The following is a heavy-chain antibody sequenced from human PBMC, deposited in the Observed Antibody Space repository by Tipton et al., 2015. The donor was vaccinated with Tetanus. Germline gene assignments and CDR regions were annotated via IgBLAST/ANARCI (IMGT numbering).Heavy chain of an antibody. Sequence: SLRLSCVASGFRFSYHGMHWVRQAPGKGLEWVAVIYSGGSTNYADSVKGRFTISRDNSKNTLYLQMNNLRADDTAVYYCARDVGYYDSSGYADSFDIWGQGTMVTVSS. D-gene: IGHD3-22*01. CDR2: IYSGGST. V-gene: IGHV3-53*01. CDR1: GFRFSYHG. CDR3: ARDVGYYDSSGYADSFDI. J-gene: IGHJ3*02.